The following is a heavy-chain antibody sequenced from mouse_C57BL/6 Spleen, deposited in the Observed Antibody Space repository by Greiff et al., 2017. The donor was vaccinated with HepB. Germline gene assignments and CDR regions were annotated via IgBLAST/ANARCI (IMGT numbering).Heavy chain of an antibody. CDR1: GFTFSSYA. CDR3: TRDYGSSPFDY. Sequence: EVQLVESGEGLVKPGGSLKLSCAASGFTFSSYAMSWVRQTPEKRLEWVAYISSGGDYTYYADTVKGRFTISRDNARNTLYLQMSSLKSEDTAMYYCTRDYGSSPFDYWGQGTTLTVSS. J-gene: IGHJ2*01. V-gene: IGHV5-9-1*02. CDR2: ISSGGDYT. D-gene: IGHD1-1*01.